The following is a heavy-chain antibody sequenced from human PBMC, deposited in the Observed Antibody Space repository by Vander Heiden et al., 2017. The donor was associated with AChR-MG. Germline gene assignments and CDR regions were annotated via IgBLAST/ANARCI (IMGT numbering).Heavy chain of an antibody. CDR3: ARTSGSYAPFDY. V-gene: IGHV3-7*01. D-gene: IGHD1-26*01. J-gene: IGHJ4*02. CDR1: GFAFSSYW. CDR2: IKQDGSEK. Sequence: EVQLVESGGGLVQPGGSLRLSGAASGFAFSSYWMSWGRQAPGKGLEWVANIKQDGSEKYYVDSVKGRFTIPRDNAKNSLYLQMNSLRAEDTAVYYCARTSGSYAPFDYWGQGTLVTVSA.